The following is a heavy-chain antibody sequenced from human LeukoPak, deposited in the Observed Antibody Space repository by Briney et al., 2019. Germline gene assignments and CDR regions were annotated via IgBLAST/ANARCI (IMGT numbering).Heavy chain of an antibody. V-gene: IGHV3-21*01. J-gene: IGHJ4*02. Sequence: GGSLRLSCAASGFTFSSYSMNWVRQAPGKGLEWVSSISSSSSDIYYADSVKGRFTISRDNAKNSLYLQMNSLRAEDTAVYYCARDSYYYDSSGYYYDYFDYWGQGTLVTVSS. CDR1: GFTFSSYS. CDR3: ARDSYYYDSSGYYYDYFDY. D-gene: IGHD3-22*01. CDR2: ISSSSSDI.